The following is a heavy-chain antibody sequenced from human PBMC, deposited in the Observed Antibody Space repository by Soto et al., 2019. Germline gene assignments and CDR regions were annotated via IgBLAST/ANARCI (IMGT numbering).Heavy chain of an antibody. Sequence: EVQLLESGGGLVQPGGSLRLSCAASGFTFSSYAMSWVRQAPGKGLEWVSAISGSGGSTYYADSVKGRFTISRDNSKNTLYVQMNSMRAEDTAVYYCAKDSVKGSSNYWGQGTLVTVSS. CDR3: AKDSVKGSSNY. J-gene: IGHJ4*02. CDR2: ISGSGGST. V-gene: IGHV3-23*01. CDR1: GFTFSSYA. D-gene: IGHD3-10*01.